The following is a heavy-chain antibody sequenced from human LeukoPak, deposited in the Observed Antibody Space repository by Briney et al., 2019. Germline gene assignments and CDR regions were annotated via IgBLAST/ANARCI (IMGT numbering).Heavy chain of an antibody. CDR3: AREGYYYDSSGYYIIPDAFDI. V-gene: IGHV4-59*12. CDR1: GGSISSYY. D-gene: IGHD3-22*01. Sequence: SETLSLTCTVSGGSISSYYWSWIRQPPGKGLEWIGYIYYSGSTYYNPSLKSRVTISVDTSKNQFSLKLSSVTAADTAVYYCAREGYYYDSSGYYIIPDAFDIWGQGTMVTVSS. J-gene: IGHJ3*02. CDR2: IYYSGST.